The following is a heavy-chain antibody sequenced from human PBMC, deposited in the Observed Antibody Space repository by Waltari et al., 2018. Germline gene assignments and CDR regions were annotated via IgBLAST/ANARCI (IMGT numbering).Heavy chain of an antibody. J-gene: IGHJ3*02. CDR3: AAIRILVGAADAFDI. D-gene: IGHD1-26*01. CDR2: IYTSGST. V-gene: IGHV4-4*07. CDR1: GGSISSYY. Sequence: QVQLQESGPGLVKPSETLSLTCTVSGGSISSYYWSWIRQPAGKGLEWIGRIYTSGSTNYNPSLKSRVTMSVDTSKNQFSLKLSSVTAADTAVYYCAAIRILVGAADAFDIWGQGTMVTVSS.